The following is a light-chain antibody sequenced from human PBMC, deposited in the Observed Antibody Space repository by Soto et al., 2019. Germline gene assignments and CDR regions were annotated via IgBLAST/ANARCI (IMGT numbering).Light chain of an antibody. J-gene: IGLJ2*01. V-gene: IGLV2-23*01. CDR1: SSDVDSYKF. CDR2: EGN. CDR3: CSYAGGVI. Sequence: QSVLTQPASVSGSPGQSITISCTGVSSDVDSYKFVSWYQQHPGKAPKLTIYEGNKRPSGASNRFSGSKSGNTASLTISALQAEDEADYYCCSYAGGVIFGGGTKVTVL.